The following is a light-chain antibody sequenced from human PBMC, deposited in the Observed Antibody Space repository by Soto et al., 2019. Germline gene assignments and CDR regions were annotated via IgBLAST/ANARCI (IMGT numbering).Light chain of an antibody. Sequence: DIQMTQSPSSLSASVGDRVTITCRASQSISSYLNWYQQKPGKAPKLLIYAASSLQSGVPSRFSGSGSGTYFTLTISRLQTEDFATYYWQQSYSTPYTCGQGTNLEIK. CDR2: AAS. CDR1: QSISSY. CDR3: QQSYSTPYT. J-gene: IGKJ2*01. V-gene: IGKV1-39*01.